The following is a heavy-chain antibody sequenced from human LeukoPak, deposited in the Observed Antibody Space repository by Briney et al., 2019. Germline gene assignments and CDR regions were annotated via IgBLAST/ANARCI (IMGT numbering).Heavy chain of an antibody. CDR2: IYHSGST. Sequence: SETLSLTCAVSGDSITRSNWWSWVRQPPGKGLEWIGEIYHSGSTNYNPSLKSRVTISVDTSKNQFSLKLSSVTAADTAVYYCARDRSGVISYNYYGMDVWGQGTTVTVSS. CDR3: ARDRSGVISYNYYGMDV. CDR1: GDSITRSNW. V-gene: IGHV4-4*02. D-gene: IGHD3-10*01. J-gene: IGHJ6*02.